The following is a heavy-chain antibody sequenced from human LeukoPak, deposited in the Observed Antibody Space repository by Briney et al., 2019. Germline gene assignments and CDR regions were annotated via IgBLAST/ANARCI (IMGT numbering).Heavy chain of an antibody. CDR2: IYSSGST. CDR3: ARVTYSSSSMSVDGFDI. Sequence: KPSETLSLTCTVSGGSISSYYWSWIRQAPGKGLEWIGRIYSSGSTNYNPSLKSRVTMSVDTSKNQFSLKLGSVTAADTAVYYCARVTYSSSSMSVDGFDIWGQGTLVTVSS. D-gene: IGHD6-6*01. CDR1: GGSISSYY. V-gene: IGHV4-4*07. J-gene: IGHJ3*02.